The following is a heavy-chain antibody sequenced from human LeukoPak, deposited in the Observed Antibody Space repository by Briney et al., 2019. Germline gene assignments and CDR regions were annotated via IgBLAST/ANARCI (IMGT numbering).Heavy chain of an antibody. CDR3: ARDGGSSTDFIYYYYYGMDV. J-gene: IGHJ6*02. CDR2: ISSSSSYI. CDR1: GFTFSSYS. D-gene: IGHD1-26*01. Sequence: GGSLRLSCAASGFTFSSYSMNWVRQAPGKGLEWVSSISSSSSYIYYADSVKGRFTISRDNAKDSLYLQMNSLRAEDTAVYYCARDGGSSTDFIYYYYYGMDVWGQGTTVTVSS. V-gene: IGHV3-21*01.